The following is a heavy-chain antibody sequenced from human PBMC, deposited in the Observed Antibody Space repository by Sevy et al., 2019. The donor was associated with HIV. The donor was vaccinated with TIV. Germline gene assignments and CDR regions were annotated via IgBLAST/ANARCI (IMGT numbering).Heavy chain of an antibody. CDR1: GGSIIGRSYY. Sequence: SETLSLTCSVSGGSIIGRSYYWGWIRQPPGKGLEWIGNIYHTGSTYYNPSLKSRVTVSVDTSKKQFSLNLTSVTAADTAVYYCHLSLGYSYSLDYWSQGTLVTVSS. CDR3: HLSLGYSYSLDY. D-gene: IGHD5-18*01. J-gene: IGHJ4*02. V-gene: IGHV4-39*01. CDR2: IYHTGST.